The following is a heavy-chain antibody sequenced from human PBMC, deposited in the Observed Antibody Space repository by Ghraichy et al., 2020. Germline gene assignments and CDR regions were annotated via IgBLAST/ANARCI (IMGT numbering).Heavy chain of an antibody. J-gene: IGHJ4*02. Sequence: GGSLRLSCAASGFTFSSYAMSWVRQAPGKGLEWVSAISGSGGSTYYADSVKGRFTISRDNSKNTLYLQMNSLRAEDTAVYYCAKDLLRGYYDSSGYYYDYWGQGTLVTVSS. CDR3: AKDLLRGYYDSSGYYYDY. V-gene: IGHV3-23*01. D-gene: IGHD3-22*01. CDR1: GFTFSSYA. CDR2: ISGSGGST.